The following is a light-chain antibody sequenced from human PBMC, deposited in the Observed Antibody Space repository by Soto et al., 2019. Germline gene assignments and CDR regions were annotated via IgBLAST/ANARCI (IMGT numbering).Light chain of an antibody. J-gene: IGKJ1*01. CDR1: QSVTSSY. V-gene: IGKV3-20*01. CDR2: DVS. Sequence: EIGLTQSPGTLSLSPGARATLSCRASQSVTSSYLGWYQQKPGQVPRLLIYDVSSRAPGIPDRFSGSGSGTDFTLTISRLEPEDFAVYYCQQYGSSRTFGQGTKVDIK. CDR3: QQYGSSRT.